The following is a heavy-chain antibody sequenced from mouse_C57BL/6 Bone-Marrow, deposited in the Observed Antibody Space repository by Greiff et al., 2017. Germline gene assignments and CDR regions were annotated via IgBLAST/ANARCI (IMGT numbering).Heavy chain of an antibody. CDR2: IHPNSGST. CDR3: ARELRRGNCDY. V-gene: IGHV1-64*01. J-gene: IGHJ2*01. CDR1: GYTFTSYW. D-gene: IGHD3-2*02. Sequence: QVQLKQPGAELVKPGASVKLSCKASGYTFTSYWMHWVKQRPGQGLEWIGMIHPNSGSTNYNEKFKSKATLTVDKSSSTAYMQLSSLTSEDSAVYYCARELRRGNCDYWGQGTTLTVSS.